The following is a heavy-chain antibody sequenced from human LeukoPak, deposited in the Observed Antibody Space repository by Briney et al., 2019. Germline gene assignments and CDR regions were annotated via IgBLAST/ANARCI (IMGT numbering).Heavy chain of an antibody. CDR3: ARLTMVRGVKPN. CDR1: GGSFSGYY. J-gene: IGHJ4*02. V-gene: IGHV4-34*01. Sequence: SETLSLTCAVYGGSFSGYYWSWIRQPPGKGLEWIGEINHSGSTNYNPSLKSRVTISVDTSKNQFSLKLSSVTAADTAVYYCARLTMVRGVKPNWGQGTLVTVSS. CDR2: INHSGST. D-gene: IGHD3-10*01.